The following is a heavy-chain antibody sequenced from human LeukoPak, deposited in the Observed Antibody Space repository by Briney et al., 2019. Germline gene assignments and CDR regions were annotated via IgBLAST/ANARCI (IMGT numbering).Heavy chain of an antibody. CDR2: ITTSDGNT. CDR3: AKDGGLWVSAHWGDS. D-gene: IGHD7-27*01. J-gene: IGHJ4*02. V-gene: IGHV3-23*01. CDR1: GFIFSNYW. Sequence: GGSLRLSCEASGFIFSNYWMSWVRQAPGKGLEWVSTITTSDGNTYYADSVKGRFTVSRDNSKNTLFLQMNSLRAEDTAVYYCAKDGGLWVSAHWGDSWGRGTLVTVSS.